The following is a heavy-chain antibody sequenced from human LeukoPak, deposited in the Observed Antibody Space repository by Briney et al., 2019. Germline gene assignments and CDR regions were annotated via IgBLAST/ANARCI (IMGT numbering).Heavy chain of an antibody. D-gene: IGHD3-22*01. Sequence: SQTLSLTCTVSGGSISSGSYCWSWIRQPAGKGLEWIGRIYTSGSTNYNPSLKSRVTISVDTSKNQFSLKLSSVTAADTAVYYCAREKYYDSSGYSLGGYYYYGMDVWGQGTTVTVSS. CDR1: GGSISSGSYC. V-gene: IGHV4-61*02. J-gene: IGHJ6*02. CDR3: AREKYYDSSGYSLGGYYYYGMDV. CDR2: IYTSGST.